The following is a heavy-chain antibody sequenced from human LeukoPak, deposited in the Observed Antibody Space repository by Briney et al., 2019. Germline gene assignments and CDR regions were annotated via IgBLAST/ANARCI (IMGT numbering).Heavy chain of an antibody. J-gene: IGHJ3*02. Sequence: PSETLSLTCAVYGGSLSGYYWSWIRQPPGKGLEWIGEINHSGSTNYNPSLKSRVTISVDTSKNQFSLKLSSVTAADTAVYYCARAAGYSSGWPPLRAFDIWGQGTMVTVSS. CDR2: INHSGST. V-gene: IGHV4-34*01. D-gene: IGHD6-19*01. CDR1: GGSLSGYY. CDR3: ARAAGYSSGWPPLRAFDI.